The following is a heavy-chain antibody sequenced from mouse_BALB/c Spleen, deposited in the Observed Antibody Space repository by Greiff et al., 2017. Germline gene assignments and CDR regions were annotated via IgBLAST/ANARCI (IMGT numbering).Heavy chain of an antibody. CDR2: INPNNGGT. J-gene: IGHJ2*01. CDR3: ARLIGYGSSYDYFDY. V-gene: IGHV1-18*01. Sequence: VQLQQSGPELVKPGASVKIPCKASGYTFTDYNMDWVKQSHGKSLEWIGDINPNNGGTIYNQKFKGKATLTVDKSSSTAYMELRSLTSEDTAVYYCARLIGYGSSYDYFDYWGQGTTLTVSS. CDR1: GYTFTDYN. D-gene: IGHD1-1*01.